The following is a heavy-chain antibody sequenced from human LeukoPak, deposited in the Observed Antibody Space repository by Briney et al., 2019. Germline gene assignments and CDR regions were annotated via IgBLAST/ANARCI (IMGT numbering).Heavy chain of an antibody. V-gene: IGHV4-59*01. D-gene: IGHD3-10*02. CDR1: GGSISSYY. J-gene: IGHJ5*02. Sequence: KTSETLSLTCTVSGGSISSYYWSWIRQPPGKGLEWIGYIYYSGSTNYNPSLKSRVTISVDTSKNQFSLKLSSVTAADTAVYYCARVALFRFDPWGQGTLVTVSS. CDR3: ARVALFRFDP. CDR2: IYYSGST.